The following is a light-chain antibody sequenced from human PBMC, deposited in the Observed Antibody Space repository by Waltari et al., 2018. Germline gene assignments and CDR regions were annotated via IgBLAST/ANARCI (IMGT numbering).Light chain of an antibody. J-gene: IGKJ2*01. CDR2: VAS. CDR1: QRVDNS. V-gene: IGKV3D-15*01. CDR3: QQYETWPRT. Sequence: VMTQSLGTLSLSHVETSTFYCRASQRVDNSLAWYQQKIGQAPSLLIYVASNRAADIPNRFSASGYGTEFTLTIRSLQSEDFAVYYCQQYETWPRTFGQGTKLEI.